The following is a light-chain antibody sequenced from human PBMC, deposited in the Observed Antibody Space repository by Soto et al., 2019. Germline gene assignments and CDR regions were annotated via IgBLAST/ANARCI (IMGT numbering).Light chain of an antibody. CDR3: MQALQTPLT. CDR2: LGS. Sequence: DIVMTQSPLSLPVTPGEPASISCRSSQSLLHSNGYNYLDWYLQKPGQSPQLLIYLGSNRASGVPDRFSGSGSGTDFTLKISRVEAEDVGVHYCMQALQTPLTLGGGTKADIK. CDR1: QSLLHSNGYNY. J-gene: IGKJ4*01. V-gene: IGKV2-28*01.